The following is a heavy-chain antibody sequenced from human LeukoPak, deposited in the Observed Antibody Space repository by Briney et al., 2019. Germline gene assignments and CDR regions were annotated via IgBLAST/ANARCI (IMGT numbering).Heavy chain of an antibody. CDR1: GGSISSGGYS. V-gene: IGHV4-30-2*01. J-gene: IGHJ5*02. CDR2: IYHSGST. Sequence: SETLSLTCAVSGGSISSGGYSWSWIRQPPGKGLEWIGYIYHSGSTYYNPSLKSRVTISVDTSKNQFSLKLSSVTAADTAVYYCARGDILTAVNWFDPWGQGTLVTVSS. CDR3: ARGDILTAVNWFDP. D-gene: IGHD3-9*01.